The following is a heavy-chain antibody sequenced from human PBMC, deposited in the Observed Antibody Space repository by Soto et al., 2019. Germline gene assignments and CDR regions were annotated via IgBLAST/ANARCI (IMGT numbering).Heavy chain of an antibody. CDR1: GFTFSSYA. J-gene: IGHJ4*02. V-gene: IGHV3-23*01. D-gene: IGHD6-19*01. CDR2: ISGSGGST. Sequence: VSLRLSCAASGFTFSSYAMSWVRQAPGKGLGWVSAISGSGGSTYYADSVKGRFTISRDNSKNTLYLQMNSLRAEDTAVYYCAKDSSGWPYYFDYWGQGTLVTVSS. CDR3: AKDSSGWPYYFDY.